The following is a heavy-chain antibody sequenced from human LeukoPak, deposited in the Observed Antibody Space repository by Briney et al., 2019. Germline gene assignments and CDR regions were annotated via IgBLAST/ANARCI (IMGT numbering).Heavy chain of an antibody. J-gene: IGHJ4*02. CDR3: AKVVGGSGWLFDS. D-gene: IGHD6-19*01. CDR2: ISGSGDPT. Sequence: PGGSLRLSCAASGFTFSSYAMSWVRQAPGRGLEWVSGISGSGDPTNYADSVKGRFTVSRDNYKKTLYLQMNSLRAEDTALYYCAKVVGGSGWLFDSWGQGTLVTVSS. V-gene: IGHV3-23*01. CDR1: GFTFSSYA.